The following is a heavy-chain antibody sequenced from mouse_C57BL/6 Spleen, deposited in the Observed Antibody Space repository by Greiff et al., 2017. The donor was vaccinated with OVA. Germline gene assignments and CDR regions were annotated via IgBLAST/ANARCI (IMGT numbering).Heavy chain of an antibody. J-gene: IGHJ3*01. CDR2: IDPSDSST. V-gene: IGHV1-69*01. CDR3: ARRGSSGYSFAY. D-gene: IGHD3-2*02. CDR1: GYTFTSYW. Sequence: QVQLQQPGAELVMPGASVKLSCKASGYTFTSYWMHWVKQRPGQGLEWIGEIDPSDSSTTYTQKFKGKSTLTVDKSSSTAYMQLSILTSEDSAVYYCARRGSSGYSFAYWGQGTLVTVSA.